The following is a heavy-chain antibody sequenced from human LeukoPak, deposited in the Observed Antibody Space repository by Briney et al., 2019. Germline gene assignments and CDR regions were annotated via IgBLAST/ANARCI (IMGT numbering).Heavy chain of an antibody. CDR3: AKAYDNSGYILRYSDY. J-gene: IGHJ4*02. D-gene: IGHD3-22*01. CDR1: GFTFSSYG. CDR2: ISGSGDHT. Sequence: GGSLRLSCAASGFTFSSYGKNWVRQAPGKGLEWVSGISGSGDHTYYADSVRGHFTISRDNSKNTLYLQMNSLRVEDTAVYFCAKAYDNSGYILRYSDYWGQGTLVTVSS. V-gene: IGHV3-23*01.